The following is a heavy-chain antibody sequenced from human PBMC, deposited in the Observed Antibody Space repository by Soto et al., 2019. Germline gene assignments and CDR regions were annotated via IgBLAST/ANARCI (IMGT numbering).Heavy chain of an antibody. Sequence: QVQLQESGPGLVKPSETLSLTCTVSGGSISNYYWSWIRQPAGTGLEWIGRIFTSGITNYNPSLKSRVTMSVDTSKSQFSLKLSSVAAEDTAMYYCARFVAGSSPDFDYWGQGTLVTVSS. J-gene: IGHJ4*02. CDR1: GGSISNYY. CDR2: IFTSGIT. D-gene: IGHD2-15*01. CDR3: ARFVAGSSPDFDY. V-gene: IGHV4-4*07.